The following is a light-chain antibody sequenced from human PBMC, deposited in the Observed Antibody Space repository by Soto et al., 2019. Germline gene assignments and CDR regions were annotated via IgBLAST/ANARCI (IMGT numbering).Light chain of an antibody. CDR3: QQRSNWPLT. Sequence: EIVLTQSPGTLSLSPGERATLSCKASQGVGSNYLAWYQQKPGQAPRPLIYGASSRATGIPDRFSGSGSGADFTLTISSLEPADFAVYYCQQRSNWPLTFGGGTKVEIK. CDR1: QGVGSNY. J-gene: IGKJ4*01. V-gene: IGKV3D-20*02. CDR2: GAS.